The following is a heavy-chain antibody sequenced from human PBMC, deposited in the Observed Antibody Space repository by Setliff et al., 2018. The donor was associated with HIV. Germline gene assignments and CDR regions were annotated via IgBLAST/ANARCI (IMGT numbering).Heavy chain of an antibody. V-gene: IGHV3-23*01. CDR3: AKEARVKVVTAISWFDP. D-gene: IGHD2-21*02. J-gene: IGHJ5*02. CDR1: GFTFSSYA. Sequence: SCAASGFTFSSYAMSWVRQAPGKGLEWVSAISGSGGSTYYADSVKGRFTISRDNSKNTLYLQMNSLRAEDTAVYYCAKEARVKVVTAISWFDPWGQGTLVTVSS. CDR2: ISGSGGST.